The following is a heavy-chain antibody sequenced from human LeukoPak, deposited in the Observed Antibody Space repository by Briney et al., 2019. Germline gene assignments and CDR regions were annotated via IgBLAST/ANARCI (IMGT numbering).Heavy chain of an antibody. D-gene: IGHD3-10*02. J-gene: IGHJ6*04. CDR3: AELGITMIGGV. CDR1: GFNFTNAW. Sequence: GGSLRLSCGTSGFNFTNAWMSWVRQAPGKGLEWVSYISSSGSTIYYADSVKGRFTISRDSAKNSLYLQMNSLRAEDTAVYYCAELGITMIGGVWGKGTTVTISS. CDR2: ISSSGSTI. V-gene: IGHV3-11*04.